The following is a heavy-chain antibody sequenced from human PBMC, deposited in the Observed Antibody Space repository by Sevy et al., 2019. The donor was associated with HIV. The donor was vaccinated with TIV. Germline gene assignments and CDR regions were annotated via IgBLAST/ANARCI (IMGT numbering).Heavy chain of an antibody. D-gene: IGHD5-12*01. J-gene: IGHJ4*02. V-gene: IGHV3-23*01. CDR2: ISGSGGST. CDR1: GFTFSSYA. Sequence: GGSLRLSCAASGFTFSSYAMSWVRQAPGKGLEWVSAISGSGGSTYHADSVKGRFTISRDTSKNTLYLQMNSLRAEDTAVYYCAKTRGYDWDFDYWGQGTLVTVSS. CDR3: AKTRGYDWDFDY.